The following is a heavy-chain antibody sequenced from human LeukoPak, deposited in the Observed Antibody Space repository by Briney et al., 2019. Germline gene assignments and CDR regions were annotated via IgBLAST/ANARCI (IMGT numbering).Heavy chain of an antibody. CDR1: GYTFTSYT. V-gene: IGHV1-3*03. CDR2: INAGNGNR. CDR3: ARARYETRIWPKSRYDCYHYMDV. J-gene: IGHJ6*03. Sequence: GASVKVSCKASGYTFTSYTIHWVRQAPGQRLEWMGWINAGNGNRKYSQEFQDRVTITRDTSASTAYMELSSLRSEDMAVYYCARARYETRIWPKSRYDCYHYMDVWGKGTTVTVSS. D-gene: IGHD3-3*01.